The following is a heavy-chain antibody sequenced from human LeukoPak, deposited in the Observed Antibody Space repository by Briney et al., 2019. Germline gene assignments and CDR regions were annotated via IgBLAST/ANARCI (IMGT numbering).Heavy chain of an antibody. CDR2: ISSSSSYI. CDR1: GFTFSSYS. D-gene: IGHD1-1*01. V-gene: IGHV3-21*01. Sequence: PGGSLRLSCAASGFTFSSYSMNWVRQAPGKGLEWVSSISSSSSYIYYADSVKGRFTISRDNAKNSLYLQMNSLRVEDTALYYCARCTTGRTFGSLREIKRSREIDYWGQGTLVTVSS. J-gene: IGHJ4*02. CDR3: ARCTTGRTFGSLREIKRSREIDY.